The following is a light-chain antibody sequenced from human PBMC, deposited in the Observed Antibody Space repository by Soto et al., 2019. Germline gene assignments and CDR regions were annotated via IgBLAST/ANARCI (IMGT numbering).Light chain of an antibody. CDR3: QQYGSSPSWT. CDR1: QSVSSSQ. CDR2: DAS. Sequence: DIVLTQSPGTVPLSPRERATLSCRASQSVSSSQLAWYQHKPGQAPRLIIYDASRRATDIPDRFSGSGSGTDFTLTISRLEPEDFGVYFCQQYGSSPSWTFGQGTKVDIK. J-gene: IGKJ1*01. V-gene: IGKV3-20*01.